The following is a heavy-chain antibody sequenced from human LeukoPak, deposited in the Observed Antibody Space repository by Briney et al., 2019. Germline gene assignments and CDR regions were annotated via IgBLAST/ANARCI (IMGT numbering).Heavy chain of an antibody. V-gene: IGHV4-34*01. D-gene: IGHD2-15*01. J-gene: IGHJ5*02. CDR2: INHSGST. CDR3: ARSLGYCSGGSCYP. CDR1: GGSFSGYY. Sequence: SETLSLTCAVYGGSFSGYYWSWIRQPPGKGLEWIREINHSGSTNYNPSLKSRVTISVDTSKNQFSLKLSSLTAADTAVYYCARSLGYCSGGSCYPWGQGTLVTVSS.